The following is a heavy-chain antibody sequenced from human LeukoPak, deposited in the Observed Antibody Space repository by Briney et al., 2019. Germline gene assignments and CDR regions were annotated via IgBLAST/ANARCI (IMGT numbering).Heavy chain of an antibody. CDR1: GFTFSSYS. Sequence: PGGSLRLSCAASGFTFSSYSMNWVRQAPGKGLEWVSSISSSSSYIYYADSVKGRFTISRDNAKNSLYLQMNSLRAEDTAVYYCARGYYYDSSGHYYLGRAIRPNWFDPWGQGTLVTVSS. J-gene: IGHJ5*02. D-gene: IGHD3-22*01. CDR2: ISSSSSYI. CDR3: ARGYYYDSSGHYYLGRAIRPNWFDP. V-gene: IGHV3-21*01.